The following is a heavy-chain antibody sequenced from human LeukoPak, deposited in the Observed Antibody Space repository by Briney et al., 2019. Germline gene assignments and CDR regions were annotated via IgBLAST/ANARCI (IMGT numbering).Heavy chain of an antibody. Sequence: GGSLRLSCVVSGFRFSDYWMHWVRKAPGKGLVWVSGIKTDGSDRRYAEFVTGRFTISRDNAKNTLFLQMNSLRAEDTAVYYCIRDFLTVTTNDYWGQGTLVTVSS. V-gene: IGHV3-74*01. CDR2: IKTDGSDR. CDR3: IRDFLTVTTNDY. CDR1: GFRFSDYW. J-gene: IGHJ4*02. D-gene: IGHD4-11*01.